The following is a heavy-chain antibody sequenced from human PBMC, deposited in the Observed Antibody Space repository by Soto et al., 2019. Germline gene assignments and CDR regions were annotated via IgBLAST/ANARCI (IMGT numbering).Heavy chain of an antibody. J-gene: IGHJ4*02. V-gene: IGHV1-46*01. CDR2: INPSGGST. Sequence: QVQLVQSGAEVKKPGASVKVSCKASGYTFTSYYMHWVRQAPGQGLEWMGIINPSGGSTIYAQKFQGRVTMTRDTCTSTVYMELSSLRSEDTAVYYCARLRRDGYQREKGHFYYFDYWGQGTLVTVSS. CDR3: ARLRRDGYQREKGHFYYFDY. CDR1: GYTFTSYY. D-gene: IGHD3-3*02.